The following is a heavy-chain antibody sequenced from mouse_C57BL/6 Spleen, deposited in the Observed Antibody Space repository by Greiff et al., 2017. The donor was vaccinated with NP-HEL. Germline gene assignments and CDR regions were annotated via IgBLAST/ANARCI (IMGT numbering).Heavy chain of an antibody. J-gene: IGHJ2*01. Sequence: VQLQQPGAELVRPGTSVKLSCKASGYTFTSYWMHWVKQRPGQGLEWIGVIDPSDSYTNYNQKFKGKATLTVDTSSSTAYMQLSSLTSEDSAVYYCARVGHYYGSSYGDYWGQGTTLTVSS. CDR3: ARVGHYYGSSYGDY. CDR2: IDPSDSYT. CDR1: GYTFTSYW. V-gene: IGHV1-59*01. D-gene: IGHD1-1*01.